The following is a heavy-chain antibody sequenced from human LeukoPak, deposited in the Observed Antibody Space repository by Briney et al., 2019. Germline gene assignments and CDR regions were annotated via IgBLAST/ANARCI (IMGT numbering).Heavy chain of an antibody. CDR3: ARPYYYDSRIDP. J-gene: IGHJ5*02. D-gene: IGHD3-22*01. CDR1: GGSISSGDYY. CDR2: MYYSGST. V-gene: IGHV4-30-4*01. Sequence: SETLSLTCTVSGGSISSGDYYWSWIRQPPGKGLEWVGYMYYSGSTYYNPSLKSRVTISIATSKNQFSLKLSSVTAADTAVYYCARPYYYDSRIDPWGQGTLVTVSS.